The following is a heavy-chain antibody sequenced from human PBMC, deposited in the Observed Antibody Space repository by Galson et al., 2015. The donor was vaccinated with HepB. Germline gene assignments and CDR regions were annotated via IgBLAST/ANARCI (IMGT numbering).Heavy chain of an antibody. Sequence: SLRLSCAASGFTFSSYAMTWVRQAPGKGLEWVSGISDSGGSTYYADSVKGRFTISRDNSKNTLYLQMNSLRAEDTAVYYCAKVSLLGNDYSNYDPFDYWGQGTLVTVSS. CDR2: ISDSGGST. CDR1: GFTFSSYA. CDR3: AKVSLLGNDYSNYDPFDY. D-gene: IGHD4-11*01. V-gene: IGHV3-23*01. J-gene: IGHJ4*02.